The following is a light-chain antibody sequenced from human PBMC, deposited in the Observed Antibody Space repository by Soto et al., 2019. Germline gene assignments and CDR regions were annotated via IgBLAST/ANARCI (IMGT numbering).Light chain of an antibody. CDR3: QKRSNWPPLFT. Sequence: EIVLTQSPATLSLSPGERATLSCRASQSVSSYLAWYQQKPGQAPRLLIYDASNRATGIPARFSGSGSGTDFTLTIISLEPEDFAVYYCQKRSNWPPLFTFGHGTKVDIK. CDR2: DAS. J-gene: IGKJ3*01. CDR1: QSVSSY. V-gene: IGKV3-11*01.